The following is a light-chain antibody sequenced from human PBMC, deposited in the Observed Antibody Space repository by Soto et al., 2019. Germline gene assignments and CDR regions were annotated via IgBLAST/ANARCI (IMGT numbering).Light chain of an antibody. CDR3: QQSYSTPPIT. CDR1: QDISNF. CDR2: ATS. V-gene: IGKV1-12*01. J-gene: IGKJ5*01. Sequence: DIQMTQSPSFVSSAVGDRFTLSCRLSQDISNFLAWYQQKPGKAPTLLIYATSNLQRGVPSRFSGSGSGTDFTLTISGLQPEDFATYYCQQSYSTPPITFGQGTRLEI.